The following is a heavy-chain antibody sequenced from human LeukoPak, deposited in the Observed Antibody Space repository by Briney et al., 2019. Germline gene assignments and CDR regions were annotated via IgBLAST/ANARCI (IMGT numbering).Heavy chain of an antibody. V-gene: IGHV4-59*08. CDR2: IYYSGST. CDR3: ARHDAYSSSWYFFDY. D-gene: IGHD6-13*01. Sequence: SETLSLTCTVSGGSISSYYWSWIRQPLGKGLEWIGYIYYSGSTNYNPSLKSRVTISVDTSKNQFSLKLSSVTAADTAVYYCARHDAYSSSWYFFDYWGQGTLVTVSS. CDR1: GGSISSYY. J-gene: IGHJ4*02.